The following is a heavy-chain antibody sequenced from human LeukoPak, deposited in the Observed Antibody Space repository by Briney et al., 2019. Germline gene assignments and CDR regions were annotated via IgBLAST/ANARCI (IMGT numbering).Heavy chain of an antibody. V-gene: IGHV3-11*04. CDR2: VSSSGSTI. Sequence: PGGSLRLSCAASGFTFSDYYTTWIRQAPGEGLEWVSYVSSSGSTIYYADSVKGRFTISRDNAKNSLYLQMNSLRAEDTAVYYCAKAGDIVVVPAAPGDYWGQGTLVTVSS. J-gene: IGHJ4*02. CDR1: GFTFSDYY. CDR3: AKAGDIVVVPAAPGDY. D-gene: IGHD2-2*01.